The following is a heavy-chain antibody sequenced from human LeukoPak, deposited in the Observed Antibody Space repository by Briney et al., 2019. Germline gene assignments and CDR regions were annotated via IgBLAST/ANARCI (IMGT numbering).Heavy chain of an antibody. J-gene: IGHJ6*04. D-gene: IGHD3-9*01. CDR1: GYTFTSYG. Sequence: GASVKVSCKASGYTFTSYGISWVRQAPGQGLEWMGWINAYNGNTNYAQKLQGRVTMTTDTSTSTAYMELRSLRSDDTAVYYCARSKRAYYDILRGGMDVWGKGTTVTVSS. CDR2: INAYNGNT. V-gene: IGHV1-18*04. CDR3: ARSKRAYYDILRGGMDV.